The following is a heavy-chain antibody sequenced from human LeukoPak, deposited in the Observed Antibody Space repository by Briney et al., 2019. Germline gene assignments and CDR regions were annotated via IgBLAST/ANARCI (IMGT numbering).Heavy chain of an antibody. D-gene: IGHD2-15*01. CDR2: IIPIFGTA. CDR3: ARGFHDSTSHNWFDP. J-gene: IGHJ5*02. CDR1: GGTFSSYA. V-gene: IGHV1-69*05. Sequence: ASVKVSCKASGGTFSSYAVSWVRQAPGQGLEWMGGIIPIFGTANYAQKFQGRVTITTDESTSTAYMELSSLRSEDTAVYYCARGFHDSTSHNWFDPWGQGTLVTVSS.